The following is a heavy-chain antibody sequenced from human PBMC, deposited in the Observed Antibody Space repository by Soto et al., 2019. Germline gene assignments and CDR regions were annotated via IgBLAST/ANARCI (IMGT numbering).Heavy chain of an antibody. D-gene: IGHD3-10*01. J-gene: IGHJ5*02. CDR1: GGSINSYY. Sequence: QVQLQESGPGLVKPSETLSLTCTVSGGSINSYYWSWIRQPPGKRLEWIRYTYYSGSTNYNPSLKSRVTISVDTSKNQFSLQLSSVTAEDTAVYYCARGGPSSKWLDPWGQGTLVTVSS. V-gene: IGHV4-59*01. CDR3: ARGGPSSKWLDP. CDR2: TYYSGST.